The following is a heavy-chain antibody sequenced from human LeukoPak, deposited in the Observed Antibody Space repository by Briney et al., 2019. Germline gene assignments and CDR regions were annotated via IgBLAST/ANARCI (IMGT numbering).Heavy chain of an antibody. J-gene: IGHJ5*02. CDR1: GFTLSSYS. CDR2: ISSSSSYI. V-gene: IGHV3-21*01. Sequence: GGSLRLSCAASGFTLSSYSMNWVRQAPGKGLDWVSSISSSSSYIYYADSVKGRFTISRDNAKNSLYLQTNSLRAEDTAVYYCARDPRYSSGWYRGGNWFDPWGQGTLVTVSS. CDR3: ARDPRYSSGWYRGGNWFDP. D-gene: IGHD6-19*01.